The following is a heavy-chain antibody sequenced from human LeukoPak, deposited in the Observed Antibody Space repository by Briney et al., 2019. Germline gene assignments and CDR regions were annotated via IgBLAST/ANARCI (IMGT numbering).Heavy chain of an antibody. CDR3: ARDPYSHDSSGFSYFLQY. V-gene: IGHV3-30-3*01. CDR1: GFVFSKYA. J-gene: IGHJ4*02. Sequence: GGSLRLSCVGSGFVFSKYAVHWVRQAPGKGLEWVAVVSYDGDFKLYGDSVKGRFTISRDNSQNMLFLQMNDLRPQDAATYFCARDPYSHDSSGFSYFLQYWGQGTVVTASS. D-gene: IGHD6-19*01. CDR2: VSYDGDFK.